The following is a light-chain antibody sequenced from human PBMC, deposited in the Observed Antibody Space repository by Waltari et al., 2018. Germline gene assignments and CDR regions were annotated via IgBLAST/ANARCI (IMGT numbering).Light chain of an antibody. Sequence: HSVLTQPPSVSGAPGPRVTISCTGRSSHIGAGFAVHWYQQLPGTAPKLPIYGNNNRPSGVPDRFSGSKSGTSASLAITGLQAEDEADYYCQSYGSDWVFGGGTKLTVL. J-gene: IGLJ3*02. CDR2: GNN. CDR1: SSHIGAGFA. CDR3: QSYGSDWV. V-gene: IGLV1-40*01.